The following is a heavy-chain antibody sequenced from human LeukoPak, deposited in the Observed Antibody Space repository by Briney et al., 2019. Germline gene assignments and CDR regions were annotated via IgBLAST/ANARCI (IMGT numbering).Heavy chain of an antibody. Sequence: TGGSLRLSCAASGFSFSRYYMSWVRQTPGKALEWISYIPTSGISVHYADSVRGRFTASRDDAKNSLHLQVDSLRVEDTAVYYCTRAEGLGPGAHFDQWGQGALVIVSS. V-gene: IGHV3-11*01. CDR1: GFSFSRYY. CDR3: TRAEGLGPGAHFDQ. CDR2: IPTSGISV. J-gene: IGHJ4*02.